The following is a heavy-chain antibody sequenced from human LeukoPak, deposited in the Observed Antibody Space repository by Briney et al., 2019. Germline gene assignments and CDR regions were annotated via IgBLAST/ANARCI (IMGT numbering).Heavy chain of an antibody. D-gene: IGHD6-13*01. CDR2: IYYSGST. J-gene: IGHJ4*02. CDR3: ARHVSSRIAAAATYYFDY. V-gene: IGHV4-39*01. CDR1: GGSISSSSYY. Sequence: PSETLSLTCTVSGGSISSSSYYWGWIRQPPGKGLEWIGSIYYSGSTYYNPSLKSRVTISVDTSKNQFSLKLSSVTAADTAVYYCARHVSSRIAAAATYYFDYWGQGTLVTVSS.